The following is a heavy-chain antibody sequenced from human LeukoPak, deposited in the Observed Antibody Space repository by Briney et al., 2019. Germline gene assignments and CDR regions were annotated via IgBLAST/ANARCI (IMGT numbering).Heavy chain of an antibody. CDR3: AKDRDILTGHGMDV. V-gene: IGHV3-21*04. Sequence: PGGSLRLSCAASGFTFSSYGMHWVRQAPGKGLEWVSSISSSSSYIYYADSVKGRFTISRDNSKNTLYLQMNNLRAEDTAVYYCAKDRDILTGHGMDVWGQGTTVTVSS. CDR1: GFTFSSYG. D-gene: IGHD3-9*01. J-gene: IGHJ6*02. CDR2: ISSSSSYI.